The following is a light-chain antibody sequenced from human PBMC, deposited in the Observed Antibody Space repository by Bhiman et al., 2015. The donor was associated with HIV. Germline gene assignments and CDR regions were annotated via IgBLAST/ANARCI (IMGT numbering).Light chain of an antibody. CDR1: SLRTNY. Sequence: SYELTQDPSVSVALGQTVKITCQGDSLRTNYASWYQKKPGQAPRLVLYGKNNRPSGIPDRFSGSTSGDTAALTFTGAQAEDEADYYCHSRDTSTNVGVFGPGTKVTVL. J-gene: IGLJ1*01. CDR3: HSRDTSTNVGV. V-gene: IGLV3-19*01. CDR2: GKN.